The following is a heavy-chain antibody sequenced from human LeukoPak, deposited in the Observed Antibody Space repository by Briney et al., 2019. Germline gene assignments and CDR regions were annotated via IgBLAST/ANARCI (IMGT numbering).Heavy chain of an antibody. CDR1: GFTFRSYS. J-gene: IGHJ4*02. D-gene: IGHD6-13*01. CDR2: ISSSSSYI. V-gene: IGHV3-21*01. Sequence: GGTLGLFCAASGFTFRSYSMNWVRQAPAKGLEWVSSISSSSSYIYYADSVKGRFTISRDNAKNSLYLQMNSLRAEDTAVYYCARDRFLAAAGPLDYWGQGTLVTVSS. CDR3: ARDRFLAAAGPLDY.